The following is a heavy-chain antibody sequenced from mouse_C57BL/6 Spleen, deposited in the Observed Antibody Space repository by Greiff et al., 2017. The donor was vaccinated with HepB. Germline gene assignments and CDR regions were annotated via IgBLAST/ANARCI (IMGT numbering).Heavy chain of an antibody. Sequence: EVQLQQSGAELVRPGASVKLSCTASGFNIKDDYMHWVKQRPEQGLEWIGWIDPENGDTEYASKFQGKATITADTSSNTAYLQLSSLTSEDTAVYYCTYSNSFAYWGQGTLVTVSA. D-gene: IGHD2-5*01. J-gene: IGHJ3*01. CDR3: TYSNSFAY. CDR2: IDPENGDT. CDR1: GFNIKDDY. V-gene: IGHV14-4*01.